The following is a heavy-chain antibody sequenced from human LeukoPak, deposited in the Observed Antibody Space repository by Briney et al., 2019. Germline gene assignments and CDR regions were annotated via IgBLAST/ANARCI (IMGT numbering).Heavy chain of an antibody. CDR3: ARGGVLRYFDWDLNYFDY. D-gene: IGHD3-9*01. CDR1: GFTFSSYA. CDR2: ISYDGSNK. V-gene: IGHV3-30*04. J-gene: IGHJ4*02. Sequence: GGSLRLSCAASGFTFSSYAMHWVRQAPGKGLEWVAVISYDGSNKHYADSVEGRFTISRDNSKNTLYLQMNSLRAEDTAVYYCARGGVLRYFDWDLNYFDYWGQGTLVTVSS.